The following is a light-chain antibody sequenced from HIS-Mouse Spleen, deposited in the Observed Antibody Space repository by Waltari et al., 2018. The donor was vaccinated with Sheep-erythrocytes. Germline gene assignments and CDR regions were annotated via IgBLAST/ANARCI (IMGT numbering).Light chain of an antibody. CDR1: SSDVGCYNQ. CDR3: CSYAGSYTYV. CDR2: DVS. J-gene: IGLJ1*01. Sequence: QSALTQPRSVSGSPGQSVTISCTGTSSDVGCYNQFSWYQQHPGKAPKLMIYDVSKRPSGVPDRFSGSKSGNTASLTISGLQAEDEADYYCCSYAGSYTYVFGTGTKVTVL. V-gene: IGLV2-11*01.